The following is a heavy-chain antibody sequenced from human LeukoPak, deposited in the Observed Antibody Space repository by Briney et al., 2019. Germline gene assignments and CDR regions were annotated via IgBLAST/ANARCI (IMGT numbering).Heavy chain of an antibody. V-gene: IGHV1-2*02. CDR1: GYTFTNYY. D-gene: IGHD4-17*01. J-gene: IGHJ4*02. CDR3: TRDLLGFATTPLSD. Sequence: ASVKVSSKASGYTFTNYYMHWVRQAPGHGLEWMGWINPNRGDTNYAQKFQGRVTMTRDTSISTAFMELTRLTSDDTAVYYCTRDLLGFATTPLSDWGQGTLVTVSS. CDR2: INPNRGDT.